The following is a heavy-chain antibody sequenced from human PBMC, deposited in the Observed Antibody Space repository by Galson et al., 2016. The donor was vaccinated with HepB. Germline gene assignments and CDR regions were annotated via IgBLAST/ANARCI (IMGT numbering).Heavy chain of an antibody. D-gene: IGHD5-24*01. CDR3: ARNGYCALDL. V-gene: IGHV4-4*02. CDR2: IHHSGNT. CDR1: GGSISHS. J-gene: IGHJ5*02. Sequence: SETLSLTCAVSGGSISHSWSWVRQTPGEGLEWIGEIHHSGNTNYNPSLKSRVSISVDKSNNQFSLIMNSVTATDTAVYYCARNGYCALDLWGQGTLVIVSS.